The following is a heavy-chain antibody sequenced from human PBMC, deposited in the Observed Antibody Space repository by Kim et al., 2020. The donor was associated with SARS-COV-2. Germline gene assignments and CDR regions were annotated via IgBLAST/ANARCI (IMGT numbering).Heavy chain of an antibody. V-gene: IGHV3-74*01. CDR2: ISSDGSTT. CDR3: ARGIFRDGFDV. J-gene: IGHJ6*02. CDR1: GFTFSHYW. D-gene: IGHD2-15*01. Sequence: GGSLSLSCAASGFTFSHYWINWVRHAPGKGLVWVSRISSDGSTTHYADSVKGRFTLSRDNAENTLFLQMNSLRVEDTAVYFCARGIFRDGFDVWGQGTTVTVSS.